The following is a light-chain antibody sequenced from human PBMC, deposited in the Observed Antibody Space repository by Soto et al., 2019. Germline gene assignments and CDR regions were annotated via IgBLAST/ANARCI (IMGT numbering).Light chain of an antibody. V-gene: IGKV1-27*01. Sequence: DIQMTQSPSSLSASVEARVTITCRASQGISNYLAWYQQIPGKVPKLLISAASTLQSGVPSRFSGSGSGTDFTLTISSLHPEDVATYYCQKYTNVPAFGGGTKVEIK. CDR1: QGISNY. J-gene: IGKJ4*01. CDR2: AAS. CDR3: QKYTNVPA.